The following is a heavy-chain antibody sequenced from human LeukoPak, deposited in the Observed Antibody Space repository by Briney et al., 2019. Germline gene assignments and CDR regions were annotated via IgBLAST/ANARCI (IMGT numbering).Heavy chain of an antibody. Sequence: SETLSLTCAVSGGAFSAYYWTWIRQPPGKGLEWIGEINHSGSANYNPSLKSRVTISLDTSKNQFSLKLSSVTAADTAVYYCARGVYIAAAQYGYWGQGTLVTVSS. CDR2: INHSGSA. D-gene: IGHD6-13*01. CDR3: ARGVYIAAAQYGY. J-gene: IGHJ4*02. V-gene: IGHV4-34*01. CDR1: GGAFSAYY.